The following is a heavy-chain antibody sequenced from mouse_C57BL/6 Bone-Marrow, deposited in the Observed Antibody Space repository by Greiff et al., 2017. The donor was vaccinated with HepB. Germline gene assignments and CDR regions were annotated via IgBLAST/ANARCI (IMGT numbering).Heavy chain of an antibody. V-gene: IGHV1-54*01. Sequence: VQGVESGAELVRPGTSVKVSCKASGYAFTNYLIEWVKQRPGQGLEWIGVINPGSGGTNYNEKFKGKATLTADKSSSTAYMQLSSLTSEDSAVYYCARYGNYGAMDYWGQGTSVTVSS. CDR2: INPGSGGT. D-gene: IGHD2-1*01. CDR1: GYAFTNYL. J-gene: IGHJ4*01. CDR3: ARYGNYGAMDY.